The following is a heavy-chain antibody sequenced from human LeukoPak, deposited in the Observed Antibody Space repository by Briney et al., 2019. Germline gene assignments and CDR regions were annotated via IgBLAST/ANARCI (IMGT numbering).Heavy chain of an antibody. CDR3: ATSHYYGSGSYYNGLGY. CDR1: GYTLTELS. Sequence: ASVKVSCKVSGYTLTELSMHWVRQAPGKGLECMGGFDPEDGETIYAQKFQGRVTMTEDTSTDTAYMELSSLRSEDTAVYYCATSHYYGSGSYYNGLGYWGQGTLVTVSS. V-gene: IGHV1-24*01. J-gene: IGHJ4*02. D-gene: IGHD3-10*01. CDR2: FDPEDGET.